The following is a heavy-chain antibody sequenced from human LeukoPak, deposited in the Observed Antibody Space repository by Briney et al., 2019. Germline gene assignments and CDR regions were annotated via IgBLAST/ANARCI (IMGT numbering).Heavy chain of an antibody. J-gene: IGHJ4*02. Sequence: GGSLRLSCAASGFTFSSYAMHWVRQAPGKGLEWVAVISYDGSNKYYADSVKGRFTISRDNSKNTLYLQMNSLRAEDTAVYYCARGYSREDFDYWGQGTLVTVSS. CDR3: ARGYSREDFDY. CDR1: GFTFSSYA. CDR2: ISYDGSNK. V-gene: IGHV3-30-3*01. D-gene: IGHD6-13*01.